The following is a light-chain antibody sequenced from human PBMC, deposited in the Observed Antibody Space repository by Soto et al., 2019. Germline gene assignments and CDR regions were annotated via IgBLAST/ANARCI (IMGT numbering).Light chain of an antibody. CDR3: QQTYSTPHT. CDR2: AAI. J-gene: IGKJ2*01. CDR1: QTITTY. V-gene: IGKV1-39*01. Sequence: SEMTQSPSSLSASVGDRVTITCRASQTITTYLNWYQHKPGKAPKLLIYAAISLQSGVPSRLSGSGSGTDFTLTISSLQPEDFATYYCQQTYSTPHTFGQRTKVDNK.